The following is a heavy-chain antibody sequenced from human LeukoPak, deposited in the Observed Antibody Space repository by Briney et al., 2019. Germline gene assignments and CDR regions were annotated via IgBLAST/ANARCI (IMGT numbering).Heavy chain of an antibody. Sequence: AGTLRLSCAASGFTFSSYTMHWVCQAPAKGLGWVAVGSFDGSNRYYADSVKGRFTISRDNSKNSLYLQMNSLRAEDTAVYCCARDLTVGATWHWGQGTLVTVSS. V-gene: IGHV3-30-3*01. CDR1: GFTFSSYT. CDR2: GSFDGSNR. J-gene: IGHJ4*01. CDR3: ARDLTVGATWH. D-gene: IGHD1-26*01.